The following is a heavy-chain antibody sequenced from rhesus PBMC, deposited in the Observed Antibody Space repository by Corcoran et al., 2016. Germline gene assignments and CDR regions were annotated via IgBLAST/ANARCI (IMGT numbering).Heavy chain of an antibody. J-gene: IGHJ4*01. Sequence: QVQLQESGPGLVKPSETLSLTCAVSGGSFSSYWWSWIRQPPGKGLEWIGEINGNSGSTNYNPSLKSRVTISQAASKNQFSLKLSSVTAADTAVYYCARTYYNIWTGYLDYWGQGVLVTVSS. CDR1: GGSFSSYW. CDR2: INGNSGST. V-gene: IGHV4-80*01. CDR3: ARTYYNIWTGYLDY. D-gene: IGHD3-3*01.